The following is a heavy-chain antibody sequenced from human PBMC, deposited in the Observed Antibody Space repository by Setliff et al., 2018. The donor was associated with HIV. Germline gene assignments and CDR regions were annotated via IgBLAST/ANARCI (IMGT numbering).Heavy chain of an antibody. Sequence: GASVKVSCKASGGNFRSYGISWVRQAPGQGLEWMGGFDLEDGETIYAQKFQGRVTMTEDTSTDTAYMGLSSLRSEDTAVYYCAAAPIPVAGIKIPLSDYWGQGTLVTVSS. J-gene: IGHJ4*02. CDR1: GGNFRSYG. D-gene: IGHD6-19*01. CDR3: AAAPIPVAGIKIPLSDY. V-gene: IGHV1-24*01. CDR2: FDLEDGET.